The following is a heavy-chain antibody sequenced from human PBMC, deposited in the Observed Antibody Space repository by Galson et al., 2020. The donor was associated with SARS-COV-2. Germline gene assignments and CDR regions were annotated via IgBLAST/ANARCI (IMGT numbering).Heavy chain of an antibody. CDR3: ARSLTSSLRSGLGY. V-gene: IGHV1-18*01. D-gene: IGHD2-2*01. CDR2: ISVFNGKT. CDR1: GYTFNNYG. Sequence: ASVKVSCKASGYTFNNYGITWVRQAPGQGLEWMGWISVFNGKTNYAQNFQGRVTMTTDTSTSTAYMEVRSLRSDDTAVYYCARSLTSSLRSGLGYWGLGTLVTVSS. J-gene: IGHJ4*02.